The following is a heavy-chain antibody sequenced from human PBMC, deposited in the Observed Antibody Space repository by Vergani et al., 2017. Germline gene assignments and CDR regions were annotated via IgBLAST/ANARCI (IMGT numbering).Heavy chain of an antibody. D-gene: IGHD5-18*01. Sequence: EVQLLESGGGLVQPGRSLRVSCAASGFTFSNYAMSWVRQAPGKGLEWVSSISGSGDSTYYADSVKGRFAISRDNSKNTVYLQMNSLRVEDTAIYYCAKDPATSMGFGGQGILVTVSS. J-gene: IGHJ4*01. CDR3: AKDPATSMGF. CDR2: ISGSGDST. CDR1: GFTFSNYA. V-gene: IGHV3-23*01.